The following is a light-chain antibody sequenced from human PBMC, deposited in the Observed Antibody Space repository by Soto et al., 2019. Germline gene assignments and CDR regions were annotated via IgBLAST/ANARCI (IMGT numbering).Light chain of an antibody. CDR1: QTISSW. CDR2: KAS. V-gene: IGKV1-5*03. CDR3: QQYNSYSEA. J-gene: IGKJ1*01. Sequence: DIQMTQSPSTLSGSVGDRVTITCRASQTISSWLAWYQQKPGKAPKLLIYKASTLKSGVPSRFSGSGSGTEFTLTSSSLQPEDFARYYWQQYNSYSEAFGQGTKVELK.